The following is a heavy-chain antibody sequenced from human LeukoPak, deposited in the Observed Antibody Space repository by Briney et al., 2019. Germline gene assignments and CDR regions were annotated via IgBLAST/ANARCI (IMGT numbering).Heavy chain of an antibody. J-gene: IGHJ4*02. CDR3: AKDLTYYYDSTGYHFDY. Sequence: GGSLRLSCAASGFTFSSCAMSWVRQAPGKGLELVSGISGSGGTTYYADSVKGRFTISRDNSKNTLYLQLNSLRAEDTAIYYCAKDLTYYYDSTGYHFDYWGQGTLVTVSS. D-gene: IGHD3-22*01. CDR2: ISGSGGTT. CDR1: GFTFSSCA. V-gene: IGHV3-23*01.